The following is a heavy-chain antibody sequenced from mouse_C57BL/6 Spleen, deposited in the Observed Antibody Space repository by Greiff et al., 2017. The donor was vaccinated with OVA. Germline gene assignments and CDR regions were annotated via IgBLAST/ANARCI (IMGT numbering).Heavy chain of an antibody. J-gene: IGHJ1*03. D-gene: IGHD1-1*01. CDR2: INPNNGGT. CDR1: GYTFTDYN. V-gene: IGHV1-18*01. CDR3: AREGYYYGSSSLWYFDV. Sequence: EVQLQQSGPELVKPGASVKIPCKASGYTFTDYNMDWVKQSHGKSLEWIGDINPNNGGTIYNQKFKGKATLTVDKSSSTAYMELRSLTSEDTAVYYCAREGYYYGSSSLWYFDVWGTGTTVTVSS.